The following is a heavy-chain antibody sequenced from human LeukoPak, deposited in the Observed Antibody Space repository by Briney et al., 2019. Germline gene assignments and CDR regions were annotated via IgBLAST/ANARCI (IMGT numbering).Heavy chain of an antibody. Sequence: PSETLSLTCTVSGGSISSYYWSWIRQPPGKGLEWIGYIYYSWSTNYNPSLNSRVTISVDTSKNHFSLQLSSVTAADTAVYYCARRRPYYYGSGSYISRVYYYYGMDVWGQGTTVTVSS. CDR3: ARRRPYYYGSGSYISRVYYYYGMDV. CDR1: GGSISSYY. CDR2: IYYSWST. V-gene: IGHV4-59*01. D-gene: IGHD3-10*01. J-gene: IGHJ6*02.